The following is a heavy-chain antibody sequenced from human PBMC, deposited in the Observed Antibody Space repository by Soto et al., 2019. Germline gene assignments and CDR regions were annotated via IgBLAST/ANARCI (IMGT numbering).Heavy chain of an antibody. CDR2: IIPIFGTA. V-gene: IGHV1-69*12. J-gene: IGHJ3*02. CDR1: GGTFSSYA. D-gene: IGHD1-7*01. Sequence: QVQLVQSGAEVKKPGSSVKVSCKASGGTFSSYAISWVRQAPGQGLEWMGGIIPIFGTANYAQKFQGSVTNTADESTSTAYMELSSLRSVDTAVYYCARDSSPLELPSPDYGGGAFDIWGQGTMVTVSS. CDR3: ARDSSPLELPSPDYGGGAFDI.